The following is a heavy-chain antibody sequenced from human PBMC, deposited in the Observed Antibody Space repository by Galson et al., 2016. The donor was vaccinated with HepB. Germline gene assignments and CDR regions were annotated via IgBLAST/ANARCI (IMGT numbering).Heavy chain of an antibody. J-gene: IGHJ5*02. D-gene: IGHD6-13*01. CDR3: ARVNAAATNWFDP. Sequence: SVKVSCKASGYTFTTYDISWVRQAPGQGLEWMGWVSPYNGKTNYAQNFQGRVMMTTDTSTNTAYLDLRSLRSDDTAMYYCARVNAAATNWFDPWGQGTLVTVSS. V-gene: IGHV1-18*01. CDR1: GYTFTTYD. CDR2: VSPYNGKT.